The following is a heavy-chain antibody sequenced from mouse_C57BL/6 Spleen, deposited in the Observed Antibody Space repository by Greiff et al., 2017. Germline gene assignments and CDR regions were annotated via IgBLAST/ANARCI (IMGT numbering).Heavy chain of an antibody. Sequence: VQLQQSGPGLVKPSQSLSLTCSVTGYSITSGYYWNWIRQFPGNKLEWMGYISYDGSNNYNPSLKNRISITRDTSKNQFFLKLNSVTTEDTATYYCARERFSDGYYWYFDVWGTGTTVTVSS. CDR3: ARERFSDGYYWYFDV. V-gene: IGHV3-6*01. D-gene: IGHD2-3*01. J-gene: IGHJ1*03. CDR1: GYSITSGYY. CDR2: ISYDGSN.